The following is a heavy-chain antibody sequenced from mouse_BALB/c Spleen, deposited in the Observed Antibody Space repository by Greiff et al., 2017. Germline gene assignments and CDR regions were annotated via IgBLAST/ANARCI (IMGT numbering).Heavy chain of an antibody. CDR3: ARVMGYYAMDY. V-gene: IGHV1-14*01. Sequence: EVQLQQSGPELVKPGASVKMSCKASGYTFTSYVMHWVKQKPGQGLEWIGYINPYNDGTKYNEKFKGKATLTSDKSSSTAYMELSSLTSEDSAVYYCARVMGYYAMDYWGQGTSVTVSS. CDR2: INPYNDGT. CDR1: GYTFTSYV. J-gene: IGHJ4*01.